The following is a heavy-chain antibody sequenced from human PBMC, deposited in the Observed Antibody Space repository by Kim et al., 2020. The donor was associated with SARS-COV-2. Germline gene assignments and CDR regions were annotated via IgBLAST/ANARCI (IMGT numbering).Heavy chain of an antibody. CDR3: ARGYSGYDSEFDY. J-gene: IGHJ4*02. CDR1: GFTFSSYA. Sequence: LSLTCAASGFTFSSYAMHWVRQAPGKGLEWVAVISYDGSNKYYADSVKGRFTISRDNSKNTLYLQMNSLRAEDTAVYYCARGYSGYDSEFDYWGQGTLVTVSS. D-gene: IGHD5-12*01. V-gene: IGHV3-30*04. CDR2: ISYDGSNK.